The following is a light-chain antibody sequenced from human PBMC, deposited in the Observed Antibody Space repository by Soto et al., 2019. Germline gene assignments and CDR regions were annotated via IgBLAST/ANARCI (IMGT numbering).Light chain of an antibody. CDR3: SSYAGSNNVV. J-gene: IGLJ2*01. Sequence: QSVLTQPPSASGSPGQSVTISCTGTSSDVGGYNYVSWYQQHPGKAPKLMIDEVSKRPSVVPDRFSGSKSGNTASLTVSGLKAEDEADYYCSSYAGSNNVVFGGGTKLTVL. CDR2: EVS. CDR1: SSDVGGYNY. V-gene: IGLV2-8*01.